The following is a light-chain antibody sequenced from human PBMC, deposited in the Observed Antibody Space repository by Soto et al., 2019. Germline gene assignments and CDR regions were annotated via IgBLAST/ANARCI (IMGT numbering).Light chain of an antibody. J-gene: IGKJ1*01. CDR3: QQSYSTTWT. Sequence: EIQMTQSPSSLSASVGDRVTITCRASQSISSYLNWYQQKPGKAPKLLIYAASSLQGGVPSTFSGSGSGTDFTLTVSSLQPEDFATYSCQQSYSTTWTFGQGTKVDIK. CDR1: QSISSY. V-gene: IGKV1-39*01. CDR2: AAS.